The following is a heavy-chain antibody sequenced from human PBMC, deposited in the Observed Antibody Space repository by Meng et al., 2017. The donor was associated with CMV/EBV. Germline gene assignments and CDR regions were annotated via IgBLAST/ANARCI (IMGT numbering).Heavy chain of an antibody. CDR1: GGSISSGGYY. J-gene: IGHJ6*02. CDR2: IYYSGST. V-gene: IGHV4-31*03. D-gene: IGHD2-2*01. CDR3: VGGIVVVPAAIHYYYYGMDV. Sequence: SETLSLTCTVSGGSISSGGYYWSWIRQHPGKGLEWIGYIYYSGSTYYNPSLKSRVTISVDTSKNQFSLKLSSVTAADTAVYYCVGGIVVVPAAIHYYYYGMDVWGQGTTVTVSS.